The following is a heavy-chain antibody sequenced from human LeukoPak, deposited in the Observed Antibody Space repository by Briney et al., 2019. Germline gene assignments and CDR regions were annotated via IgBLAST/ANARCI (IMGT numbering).Heavy chain of an antibody. Sequence: SQTLSLTCAISGGSVSSYRAAWNWIRQSPSRGLEWLGRTYYRSKWLNDYAVSVKSRITVNPDTSKNQFSLQLNSVTPEDTAVYFCARDSGMGIDAFDIWGQGTMVTVSS. CDR3: ARDSGMGIDAFDI. J-gene: IGHJ3*02. V-gene: IGHV6-1*01. CDR2: TYYRSKWLN. D-gene: IGHD3-10*01. CDR1: GGSVSSYRAA.